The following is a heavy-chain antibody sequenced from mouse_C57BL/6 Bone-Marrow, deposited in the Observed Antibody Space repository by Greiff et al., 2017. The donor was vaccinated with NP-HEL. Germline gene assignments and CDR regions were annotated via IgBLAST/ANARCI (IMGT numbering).Heavy chain of an antibody. CDR1: GYTFTSYG. V-gene: IGHV1-81*01. J-gene: IGHJ1*03. D-gene: IGHD1-1*01. CDR2: IYPRSGNT. Sequence: VQLQQSGAELARPGASVKLSCKASGYTFTSYGISWVKQRTGQGLEWIGEIYPRSGNTYYNEKVKGKATLTADKSSSTAYMELRSLTSEDSAVYFCARRDYYGSSFYWYFDVWGTGTTVTVSS. CDR3: ARRDYYGSSFYWYFDV.